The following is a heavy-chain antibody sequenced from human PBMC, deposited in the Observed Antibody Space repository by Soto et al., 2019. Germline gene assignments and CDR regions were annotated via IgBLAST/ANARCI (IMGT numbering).Heavy chain of an antibody. CDR1: GGTFSSYA. D-gene: IGHD3-3*01. V-gene: IGHV1-69*01. CDR2: IIPIFGTA. Sequence: QVQLVQSGAEVKKPGSSVKVSCKASGGTFSSYAISWVRQAPGQGLEWMGGIIPIFGTANYAQKFQGRVTITADESTSTAYMELSSLRSEDTAVYYCARLATYYDFWSGYYGGFDPWGQGTLVTVSS. CDR3: ARLATYYDFWSGYYGGFDP. J-gene: IGHJ5*02.